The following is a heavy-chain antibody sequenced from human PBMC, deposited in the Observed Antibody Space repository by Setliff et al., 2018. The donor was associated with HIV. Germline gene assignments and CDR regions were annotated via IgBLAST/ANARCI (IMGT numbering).Heavy chain of an antibody. CDR1: GGSISPYY. CDR2: IYISGNT. J-gene: IGHJ3*02. CDR3: ARVFPPIRGAPFGTPPGAFDI. V-gene: IGHV4-4*07. D-gene: IGHD2-2*02. Sequence: PSETLSLTCSVSGGSISPYYWSWIRLPAGKGLEWIGRIYISGNTIYNPSLKSRVTMSVDTSKNQFSLILNSVTAADADVYYCARVFPPIRGAPFGTPPGAFDIWGQGTKVTVSS.